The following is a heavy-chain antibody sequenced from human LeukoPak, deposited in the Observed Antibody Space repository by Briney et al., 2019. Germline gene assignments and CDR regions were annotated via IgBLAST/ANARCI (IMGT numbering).Heavy chain of an antibody. J-gene: IGHJ4*02. Sequence: GGSLRLSCVASGFTFSDYAISWVRQAPGKGLQWVTSISGSGNVTYYDDSVRGRVTISRDNSKNTLYLRLNSLRADDTAVYFCAKQGALATTVIVSLWYFDYWGQGTPVTVSS. CDR1: GFTFSDYA. CDR2: ISGSGNVT. V-gene: IGHV3-23*01. CDR3: AKQGALATTVIVSLWYFDY. D-gene: IGHD3-16*02.